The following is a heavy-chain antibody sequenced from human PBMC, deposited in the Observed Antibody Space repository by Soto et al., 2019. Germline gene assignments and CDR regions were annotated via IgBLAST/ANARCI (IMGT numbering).Heavy chain of an antibody. Sequence: PSGTLSLTCSVSGGSISSGGHYWSWIRQHPGKGLEWIGYIFYSGNTYYNPSLKSRIILSVDTSKNQFSLKLSSVTAADTAIYYCARVVDASGPYFDSWGQGTPVTVS. V-gene: IGHV4-31*03. CDR3: ARVVDASGPYFDS. D-gene: IGHD2-15*01. CDR2: IFYSGNT. J-gene: IGHJ4*02. CDR1: GGSISSGGHY.